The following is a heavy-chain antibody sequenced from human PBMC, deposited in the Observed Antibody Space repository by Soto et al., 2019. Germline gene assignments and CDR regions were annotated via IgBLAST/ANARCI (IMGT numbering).Heavy chain of an antibody. D-gene: IGHD6-6*01. CDR3: AHRLESEYSSSSSGFDY. J-gene: IGHJ4*02. V-gene: IGHV2-5*02. CDR1: GFSLSTSGVG. Sequence: QITLKESGPTLVKPTQTLTLTCTFSGFSLSTSGVGVGWIRQPPGKALEWLALIYWDDAKRYSPSLKSRLTITKDTSKNQVVITMTNMDPVDTATYYCAHRLESEYSSSSSGFDYWGQGTLVTVSS. CDR2: IYWDDAK.